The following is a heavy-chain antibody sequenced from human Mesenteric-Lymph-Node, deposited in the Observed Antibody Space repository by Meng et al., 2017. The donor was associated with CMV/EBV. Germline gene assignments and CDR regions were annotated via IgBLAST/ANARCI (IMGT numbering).Heavy chain of an antibody. CDR2: INLSGSP. Sequence: QVQLHQWGAGLLKPAETLSFTCAVYGGSFSGYYWNWIRQSPEKGLEWIGEINLSGSPTYNTSFTSRFIISVDTSTNQISLNMSSVTAADTAVYYCARGSSYDILTGYFDYWGQGALVTVSS. D-gene: IGHD3-9*01. V-gene: IGHV4-34*01. CDR3: ARGSSYDILTGYFDY. CDR1: GGSFSGYY. J-gene: IGHJ4*02.